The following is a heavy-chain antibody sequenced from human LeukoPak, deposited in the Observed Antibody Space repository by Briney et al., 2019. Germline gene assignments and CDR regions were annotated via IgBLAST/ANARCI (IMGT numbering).Heavy chain of an antibody. CDR3: ARDLGYYDSSGVGKNYYYYYMDV. J-gene: IGHJ6*03. D-gene: IGHD3-22*01. CDR1: GYTFTGYY. Sequence: SVQVSCKASGYTFTGYYMHWVRQAPGQGLEWMGPINPNSGGTNYAQKFQGRVTMTRDTSISTAYMELSRLRSDATAVYYCARDLGYYDSSGVGKNYYYYYMDVWGKGTTVTVSS. CDR2: INPNSGGT. V-gene: IGHV1-2*06.